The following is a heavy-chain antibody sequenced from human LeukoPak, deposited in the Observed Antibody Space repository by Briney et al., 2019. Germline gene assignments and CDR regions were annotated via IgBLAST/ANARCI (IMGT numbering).Heavy chain of an antibody. CDR2: INTRGGST. J-gene: IGHJ4*02. Sequence: GGSLRLSCAASGFTFSTSAMSWVRQAPGKGLEWVSSINTRGGSTYYADSVKGRFTISGDNSKNTLYLQMNSLRAEDTAVYYCAKSGPVSSTSWYYFDYWGQGTLVTVSS. CDR3: AKSGPVSSTSWYYFDY. D-gene: IGHD2-2*01. V-gene: IGHV3-23*01. CDR1: GFTFSTSA.